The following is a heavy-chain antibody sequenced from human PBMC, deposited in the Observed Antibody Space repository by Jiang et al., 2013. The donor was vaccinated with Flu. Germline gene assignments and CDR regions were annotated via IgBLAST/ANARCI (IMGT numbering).Heavy chain of an antibody. CDR1: GFTFSSYS. CDR3: ARVSWAAAAGKGGDDY. D-gene: IGHD6-13*01. CDR2: ISTTSSTI. V-gene: IGHV3-48*01. J-gene: IGHJ4*02. Sequence: VQLLESGGGLVQPGGSLRLSCAASGFTFSSYSINWVRQAPGKGLEWVSYISTTSSTIYYADSVKGRFTISRDNAKNSLYLQMNSLRADDTAVYYCARVSWAAAAGKGGDDYWGQGTLVTVSS.